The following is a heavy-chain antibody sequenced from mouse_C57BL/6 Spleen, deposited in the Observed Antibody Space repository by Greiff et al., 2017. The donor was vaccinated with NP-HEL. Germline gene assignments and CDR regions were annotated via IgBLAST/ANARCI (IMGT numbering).Heavy chain of an antibody. CDR1: GYTFTSYG. Sequence: QVQLKESGAELARPGASVKLSCKASGYTFTSYGISWVKQRTGQGLEWIGEIYPRSGNTYYNEKFKGKATLTAYKSSSTAYMELRSLTSEDSAVYFCARDYYGSSSGLYFDYWGQGTTLTVSS. CDR3: ARDYYGSSSGLYFDY. J-gene: IGHJ2*01. V-gene: IGHV1-81*01. D-gene: IGHD1-1*01. CDR2: IYPRSGNT.